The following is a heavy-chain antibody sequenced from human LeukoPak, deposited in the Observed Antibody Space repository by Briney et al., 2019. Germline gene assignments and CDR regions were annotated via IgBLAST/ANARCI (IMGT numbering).Heavy chain of an antibody. CDR3: ASTITGTTYDAFDI. Sequence: GASVKVSCEASGYSFTSYYMHWVRQAPGQGLEWMGIINPSGGTTSYAQKFQGRVTVTRDTSTGTVYMELSSLRSEDTAVYYCASTITGTTYDAFDIWGQGTMVTVSS. J-gene: IGHJ3*02. CDR2: INPSGGTT. D-gene: IGHD1-7*01. CDR1: GYSFTSYY. V-gene: IGHV1-46*01.